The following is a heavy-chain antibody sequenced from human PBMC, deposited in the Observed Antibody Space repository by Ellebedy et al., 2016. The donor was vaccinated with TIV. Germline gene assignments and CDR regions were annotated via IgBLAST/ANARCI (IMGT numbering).Heavy chain of an antibody. CDR2: FDPEDGET. D-gene: IGHD3-22*01. J-gene: IGHJ4*02. V-gene: IGHV1-24*01. CDR3: ATTYYYDTSGYYERDFDY. CDR1: GYTLTELS. Sequence: AASVKVSCKVSGYTLTELSMHWVRQAPGKGLEWMGGFDPEDGETIYAQKFQARVTMTEDKSTDTAYMELSSRRSEDTAVYYCATTYYYDTSGYYERDFDYWGQGTLVTVSS.